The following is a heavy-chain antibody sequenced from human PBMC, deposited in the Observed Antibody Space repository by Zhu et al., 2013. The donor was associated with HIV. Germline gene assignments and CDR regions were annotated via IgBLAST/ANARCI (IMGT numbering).Heavy chain of an antibody. CDR2: IIPIFGTA. CDR3: ARAIAAAGHRSYYYYGMDV. D-gene: IGHD6-13*01. CDR1: GGTFSSYA. Sequence: QVQLVQSGAEVKKPGSSVKVSCKASGGTFSSYAISWVRQAPGQGLEWMGGIIPIFGTANYAQKFQGRVTITADESTSTAYMELSSLRSEDTAVYYCARAIAAAGHRSYYYYGMDVWGQGTTVTVSS. J-gene: IGHJ6*02. V-gene: IGHV1-69*01.